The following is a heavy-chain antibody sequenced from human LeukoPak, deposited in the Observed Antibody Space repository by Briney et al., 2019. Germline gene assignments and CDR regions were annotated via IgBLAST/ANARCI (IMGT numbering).Heavy chain of an antibody. Sequence: GGSLRLSCAASGFTFSSYWMHWVRQAPGKGLVWVSRINSDGSSTSYADSVRGRFTISRDNSKSTLSLQMNSLRAEDTAIYYCATYRQVLLPFESWGQGTLVTVSS. D-gene: IGHD2-8*02. J-gene: IGHJ4*02. CDR2: INSDGSST. CDR1: GFTFSSYW. V-gene: IGHV3-74*01. CDR3: ATYRQVLLPFES.